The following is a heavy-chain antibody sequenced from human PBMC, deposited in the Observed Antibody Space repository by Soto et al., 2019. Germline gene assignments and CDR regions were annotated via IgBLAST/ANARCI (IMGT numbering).Heavy chain of an antibody. CDR3: ATQEVGGSYVYTFDP. CDR1: GGSITSSSYY. V-gene: IGHV4-39*01. CDR2: IYYSGST. Sequence: QLHVRESGPGLVKPSETLSLTCTVSGGSITSSSYYWGWIRQPPGKGLEWIGSIYYSGSTYYNPSLKSRVTISVDASKNQFSLKLSSVTAADTAVYYCATQEVGGSYVYTFDPWGQGTLVTVSS. J-gene: IGHJ5*02. D-gene: IGHD1-26*01.